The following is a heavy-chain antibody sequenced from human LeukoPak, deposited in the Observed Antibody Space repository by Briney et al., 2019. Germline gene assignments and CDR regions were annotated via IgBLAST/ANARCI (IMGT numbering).Heavy chain of an antibody. CDR2: INHSGST. D-gene: IGHD3-10*01. V-gene: IGHV4-34*01. Sequence: SETLSLTCAVYGGSFSGYYWSWIRQPPGKGLEWIGEINHSGSTNYNPSLKSRVTISVDTSKNQFSLRLSSVTPADTAVYYCARNRLYGSGSGDFDYWGQGTLVTVS. CDR1: GGSFSGYY. CDR3: ARNRLYGSGSGDFDY. J-gene: IGHJ4*02.